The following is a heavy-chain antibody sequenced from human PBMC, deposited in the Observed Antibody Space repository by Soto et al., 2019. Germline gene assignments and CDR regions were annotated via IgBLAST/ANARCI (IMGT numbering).Heavy chain of an antibody. CDR3: ARVSSWSCFDY. CDR2: ISYDGSNK. CDR1: GFTFSSYA. J-gene: IGHJ4*02. Sequence: GGSLRLSCAASGFTFSSYAMHWVRQAPGKGLEWVAVISYDGSNKNHADTVKGRFTTSRDNSKNTLYLQMNSLRAEDTAVYYCARVSSWSCFDYWGQGTLVTVSS. V-gene: IGHV3-30-3*01. D-gene: IGHD6-13*01.